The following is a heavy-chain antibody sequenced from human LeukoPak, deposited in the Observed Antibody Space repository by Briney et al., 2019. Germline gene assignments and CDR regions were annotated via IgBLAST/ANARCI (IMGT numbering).Heavy chain of an antibody. CDR1: GFSFDDYA. V-gene: IGHV3-9*01. CDR2: ISWNSVTM. J-gene: IGHJ4*02. Sequence: GGSLRLSCAASGFSFDDYAMHWVRQAPGKGLEWVSGISWNSVTMDYADSVKGRFTISRDNAKNSLYLQMNSLRAEDTALYYCAKEGRAFDYWGQGTLVTVSS. CDR3: AKEGRAFDY.